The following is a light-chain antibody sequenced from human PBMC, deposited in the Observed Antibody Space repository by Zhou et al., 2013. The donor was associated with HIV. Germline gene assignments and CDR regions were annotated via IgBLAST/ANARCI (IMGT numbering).Light chain of an antibody. CDR2: GAS. J-gene: IGKJ1*01. V-gene: IGKV1-8*01. CDR1: QGISTY. CDR3: QQSYNTPRT. Sequence: AIRITQSPSSLSASTGDRVTITCRASQGISTYLAWYQQKPGKAPKFLIYGASSLQSGVPSRFSGSGSGTDFTLTISCLQSEDFATYYCQQSYNTPRTFGQGTRVDIK.